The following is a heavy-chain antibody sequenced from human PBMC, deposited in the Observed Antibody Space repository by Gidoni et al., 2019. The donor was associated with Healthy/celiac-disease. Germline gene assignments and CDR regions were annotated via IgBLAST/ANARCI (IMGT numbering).Heavy chain of an antibody. D-gene: IGHD2-21*01. J-gene: IGHJ3*02. V-gene: IGHV3-74*01. CDR1: GFTFSSYW. CDR3: ARDDIYFPLGSPSNAFDI. Sequence: EVQLVESGGGLVQPGGSLRLPCAASGFTFSSYWMHWVRQAPGKGLVWVSRINSDGSSTSYADSVKGRFTISRDNAKNTLYLQMNSLRAEDTAVYYCARDDIYFPLGSPSNAFDIWGQGTMVTVSS. CDR2: INSDGSST.